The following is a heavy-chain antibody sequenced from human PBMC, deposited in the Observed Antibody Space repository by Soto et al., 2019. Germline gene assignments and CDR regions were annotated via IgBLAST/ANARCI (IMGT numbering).Heavy chain of an antibody. J-gene: IGHJ4*02. CDR3: ARNRYYYDSTSRAHFDY. V-gene: IGHV3-33*01. CDR2: IWYDGSNK. D-gene: IGHD3-22*01. Sequence: QVQLVESGGGVVQPGRSLRLSCAASGFTFSSYGMHWVRQAPGKGLEWVAVIWYDGSNKYYADSVKGRFTISRDNSKNTLYLQMNSLRAEDTAVYYCARNRYYYDSTSRAHFDYWGQGTLVTVSS. CDR1: GFTFSSYG.